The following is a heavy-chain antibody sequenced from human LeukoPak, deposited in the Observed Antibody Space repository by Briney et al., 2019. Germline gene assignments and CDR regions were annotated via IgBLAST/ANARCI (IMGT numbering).Heavy chain of an antibody. CDR1: GFTFSSYG. Sequence: GRSLRLSCAASGFTFSSYGMHWVRQAPGKGLEWVAVISYDGSNKYYADSVKGRFTISRDNSKNTLYLQMNSLRAEDTAVYYCAKIGSGWDFDYWGQGTLVTVSS. D-gene: IGHD6-19*01. V-gene: IGHV3-30*18. CDR3: AKIGSGWDFDY. CDR2: ISYDGSNK. J-gene: IGHJ4*02.